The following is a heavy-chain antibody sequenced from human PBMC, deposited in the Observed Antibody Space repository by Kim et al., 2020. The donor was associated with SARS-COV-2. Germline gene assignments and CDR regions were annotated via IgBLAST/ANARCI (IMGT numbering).Heavy chain of an antibody. J-gene: IGHJ6*02. CDR3: ARGPGYSGYDWGLIYYYYYGMDV. Sequence: ASVKVSCKASGYTFTSYDINWVRQATGQGLEWMGWMNPNSGNTGYAQKFQGRVTMTRNTSISTAYMELSSLRSEDTAVYYCARGPGYSGYDWGLIYYYYYGMDVWGQGTTVTVSS. CDR2: MNPNSGNT. CDR1: GYTFTSYD. V-gene: IGHV1-8*01. D-gene: IGHD5-12*01.